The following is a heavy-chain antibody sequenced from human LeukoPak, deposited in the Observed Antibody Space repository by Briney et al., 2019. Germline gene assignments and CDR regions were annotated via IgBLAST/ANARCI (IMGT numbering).Heavy chain of an antibody. J-gene: IGHJ4*02. Sequence: SETLSLTCTVSGGSISSSSYYWGWIRQPPGKGLEWIGSIYYSGSTYYNPSLKSRVTISVDTSKNQFSLKLSSVTAADTAAYYCVYEGGDYFDYWGQGTLVTVSS. CDR2: IYYSGST. D-gene: IGHD2-21*01. V-gene: IGHV4-39*01. CDR1: GGSISSSSYY. CDR3: VYEGGDYFDY.